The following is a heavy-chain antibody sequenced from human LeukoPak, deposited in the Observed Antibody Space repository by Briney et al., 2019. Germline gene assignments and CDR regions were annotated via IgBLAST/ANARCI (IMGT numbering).Heavy chain of an antibody. V-gene: IGHV4-39*07. CDR3: ATLDEGEQLVLNY. D-gene: IGHD6-13*01. Sequence: PSETLSLTCTVSGGSISSSSYYWGWIRQPPGKGLEWIGSIYYSGSTYYNPSLKSRVTISLDTSKNQFSLKLSSVTAADTAVYYCATLDEGEQLVLNYWGQGTLVTVSS. J-gene: IGHJ4*02. CDR2: IYYSGST. CDR1: GGSISSSSYY.